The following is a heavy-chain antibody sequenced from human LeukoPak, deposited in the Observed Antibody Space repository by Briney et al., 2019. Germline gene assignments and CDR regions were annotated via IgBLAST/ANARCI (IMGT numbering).Heavy chain of an antibody. CDR3: ARVAWFGEKKKIYYYYYMDV. Sequence: ASVKVSCKASGYTFTGYYMHWVRQAPGQGLEWMGWINPNSGGTNYAQKFQGRVTMTRDTSISTAYMELSRLRSDDTAVYYCARVAWFGEKKKIYYYYYMDVWGKGTTVTVSS. CDR1: GYTFTGYY. V-gene: IGHV1-2*02. J-gene: IGHJ6*03. CDR2: INPNSGGT. D-gene: IGHD3-10*01.